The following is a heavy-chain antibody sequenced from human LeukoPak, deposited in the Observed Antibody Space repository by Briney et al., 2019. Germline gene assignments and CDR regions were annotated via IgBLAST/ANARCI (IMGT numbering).Heavy chain of an antibody. CDR2: ISVDVNTK. Sequence: GGSLRLSCAASGFTFRTFAMYWVRQAPGKGLEWVATISVDVNTKYYADSVKGRCSISRDNSENMMYLQMTDLRDEDTAVYFCARDTYSSSWSPLTYWGQGTLVTVSS. V-gene: IGHV3-30-3*01. J-gene: IGHJ4*02. D-gene: IGHD6-13*01. CDR3: ARDTYSSSWSPLTY. CDR1: GFTFRTFA.